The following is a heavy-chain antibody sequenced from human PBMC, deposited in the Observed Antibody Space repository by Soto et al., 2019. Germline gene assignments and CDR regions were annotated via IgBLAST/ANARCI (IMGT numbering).Heavy chain of an antibody. CDR3: ARVYQTVPNYYYYMDV. V-gene: IGHV4-59*01. CDR1: GGSISSYY. CDR2: IYYSGST. D-gene: IGHD2-2*01. Sequence: SETLSLTCTVSGGSISSYYWSWIRQPPGKGLEWIGYIYYSGSTNYNPSLKSRVTISVDTSKNQFSLKLSSVTAADTAVYYCARVYQTVPNYYYYMDVWGKGTTVTVSS. J-gene: IGHJ6*03.